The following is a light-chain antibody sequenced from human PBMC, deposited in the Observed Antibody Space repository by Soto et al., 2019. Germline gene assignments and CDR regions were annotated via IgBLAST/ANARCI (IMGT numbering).Light chain of an antibody. J-gene: IGKJ1*01. V-gene: IGKV1-39*01. CDR3: QQSDSTPRT. CDR2: TAS. Sequence: DLQMTQSPSSLSASVGDRVTITCRASQSISTYLNWYQFRPGKAPKLLIYTASSLQSGVPSRFSGGGSGTDFTLTISSLHPEDFATYYCQQSDSTPRTFGQGTKLEIK. CDR1: QSISTY.